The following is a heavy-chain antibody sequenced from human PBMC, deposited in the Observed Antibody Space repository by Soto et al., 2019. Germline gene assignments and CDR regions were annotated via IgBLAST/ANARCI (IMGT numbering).Heavy chain of an antibody. CDR3: ARTESGTFDP. J-gene: IGHJ5*02. Sequence: QLQLQESGSGLVKPSQTLSLTCAVSRGSISSGGYSWSWIRQPPGKGLEWIGYIYHSGSTYYNPCLKSRVTISVDRSKNQFALKLSSVTAADTAVYYCARTESGTFDPWGQGTLVTVSS. D-gene: IGHD1-7*01. CDR2: IYHSGST. V-gene: IGHV4-30-2*01. CDR1: RGSISSGGYS.